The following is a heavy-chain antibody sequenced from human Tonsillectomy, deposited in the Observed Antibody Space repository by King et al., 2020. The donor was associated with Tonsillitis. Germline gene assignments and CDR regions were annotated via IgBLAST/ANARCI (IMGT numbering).Heavy chain of an antibody. CDR3: WVTMVRSDY. Sequence: VQLVESGGGLVQPGGSLKLSCAASGFTFSGSAMHWVRQASGKGLEWVGRIRSKANSYATAYAASVKGRFTISRDDSKNTAYLQMKSLKTEDTAVYYCWVTMVRSDYWGQGTLVTVSS. J-gene: IGHJ4*02. CDR1: GFTFSGSA. CDR2: IRSKANSYAT. D-gene: IGHD3-10*01. V-gene: IGHV3-73*01.